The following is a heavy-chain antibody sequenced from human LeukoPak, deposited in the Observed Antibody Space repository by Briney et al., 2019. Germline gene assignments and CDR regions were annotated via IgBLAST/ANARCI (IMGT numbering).Heavy chain of an antibody. V-gene: IGHV4-59*08. CDR1: GGSISSYY. CDR3: ARQQRGYSGYDFDY. D-gene: IGHD5-12*01. J-gene: IGHJ4*02. Sequence: PSETLSLTCTVSGGSISSYYWSWIRQPPGKGLEWIGYIYYSGSTNYNPSLESRVTISVDTSKNQFSLKLSSVTAADTAVYYCARQQRGYSGYDFDYWGQGTLVTVSS. CDR2: IYYSGST.